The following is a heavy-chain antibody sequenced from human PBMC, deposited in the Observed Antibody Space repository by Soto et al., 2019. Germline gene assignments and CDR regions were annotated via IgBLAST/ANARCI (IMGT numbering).Heavy chain of an antibody. CDR2: IWFDGSNK. CDR3: AREMRATVYHLYGLDV. V-gene: IGHV3-33*01. CDR1: EFTFSNYG. Sequence: SLRLSCTASEFTFSNYGMYWVRQAPGKGLEWVAVIWFDGSNKYYADSVKDRFTISRDNSKNTLYLQMFSLRAEDTAVYYCAREMRATVYHLYGLDVWGQGTTVTVS. J-gene: IGHJ6*02. D-gene: IGHD2-2*02.